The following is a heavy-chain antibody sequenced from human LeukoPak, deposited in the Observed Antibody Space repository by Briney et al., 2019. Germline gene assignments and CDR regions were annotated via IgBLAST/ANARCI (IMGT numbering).Heavy chain of an antibody. CDR2: IYHSGST. Sequence: SETLSLTCAVSGGSISSGGYSWGWIRQPPGRGLEWIGYIYHSGSTYYNPSLKSRVTISADRSKNQFSLKLSSVTAADTAVYYCAREVPLVRGWYFDLWGRGTLVTVSS. CDR1: GGSISSGGYS. D-gene: IGHD6-6*01. CDR3: AREVPLVRGWYFDL. V-gene: IGHV4-30-2*01. J-gene: IGHJ2*01.